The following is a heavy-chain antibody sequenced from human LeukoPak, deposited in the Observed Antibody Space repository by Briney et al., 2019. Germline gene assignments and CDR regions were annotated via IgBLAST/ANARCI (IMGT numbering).Heavy chain of an antibody. V-gene: IGHV3-7*01. D-gene: IGHD3-10*01. CDR1: GFTFSTSW. CDR2: IKEHGSEI. J-gene: IGHJ4*02. Sequence: GGSLRLSCAASGFTFSTSWMNWVRRAPGKGLEWVALIKEHGSEIYHADSVKGRFTISGDDAASSLYLQMHSLRAEDTAVYYCATDRGTYWGQGTLVTVSS. CDR3: ATDRGTY.